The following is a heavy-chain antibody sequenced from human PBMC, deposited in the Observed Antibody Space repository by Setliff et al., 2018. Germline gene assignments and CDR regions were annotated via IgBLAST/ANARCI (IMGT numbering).Heavy chain of an antibody. CDR1: GFTFSAHY. CDR2: IGESGNNI. Sequence: GGSLRLSCAASGFTFSAHYMDWLRQAPGKGLEWVSYIGESGNNIHYADSVKGRFTISRDNAKNSLYLQMNSLRVEDTALYYCVRDSSADYYDNDYFKYWGQGALVTVSS. J-gene: IGHJ1*01. D-gene: IGHD2-21*02. V-gene: IGHV3-11*04. CDR3: VRDSSADYYDNDYFKY.